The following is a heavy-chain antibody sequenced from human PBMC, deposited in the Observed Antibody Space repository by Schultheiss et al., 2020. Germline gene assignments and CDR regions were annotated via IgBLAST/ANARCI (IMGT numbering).Heavy chain of an antibody. Sequence: GESLKISCKGSGYSFTSYWIGLVRQMPGKGLEWMGIIYPGDSDTRYSPSFQGQVTISADKSISTAYLQWSSLKASDTAMYYCARQVRIAAARRGTYYYYMDVWGKGTTVTVSS. CDR2: IYPGDSDT. D-gene: IGHD6-13*01. J-gene: IGHJ6*03. CDR3: ARQVRIAAARRGTYYYYMDV. V-gene: IGHV5-51*01. CDR1: GYSFTSYW.